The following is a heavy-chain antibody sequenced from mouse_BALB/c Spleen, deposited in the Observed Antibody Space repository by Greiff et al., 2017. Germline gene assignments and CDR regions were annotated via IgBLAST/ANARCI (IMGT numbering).Heavy chain of an antibody. CDR2: INPSNGGT. J-gene: IGHJ3*01. CDR3: TREDYGSLAY. V-gene: IGHV1S81*02. Sequence: VQLQQSGAELVKPGASVKLSCKASGYTFTSYYMYWVKQRPGQGLEWIGEINPSNGGTNFNEKFKSKATLTVDKSSSTAYMQLSSLTSEDSAVYYCTREDYGSLAYWGQGTLVTVSA. CDR1: GYTFTSYY. D-gene: IGHD2-2*01.